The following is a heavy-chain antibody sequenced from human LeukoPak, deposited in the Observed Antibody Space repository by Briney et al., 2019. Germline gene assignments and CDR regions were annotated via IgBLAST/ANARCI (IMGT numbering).Heavy chain of an antibody. J-gene: IGHJ3*02. Sequence: GGSLRLSCAASGFTFSSYAMHWVRQAPGKGLEWVAVISYDGSNKYYADSVKGRFTISRDNSKNTLYLQMNSLRAEDTAVYYCARGLGYSWMVRGRGGAFDIWGQGTMVTVSS. CDR3: ARGLGYSWMVRGRGGAFDI. D-gene: IGHD3-10*01. CDR1: GFTFSSYA. CDR2: ISYDGSNK. V-gene: IGHV3-30-3*01.